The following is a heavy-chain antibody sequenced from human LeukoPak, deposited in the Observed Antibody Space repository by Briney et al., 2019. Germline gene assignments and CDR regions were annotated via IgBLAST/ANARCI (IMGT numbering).Heavy chain of an antibody. CDR3: AKATYCSGGDCYLFEY. D-gene: IGHD2-15*01. J-gene: IGHJ4*02. Sequence: QPGRSLRLSFAASGFTFDDYAMHWVRQAPGKGLEWVSGISGSGGNTYYTDSVKGRFTISTDNSKNTLYLQMNSLRVEDTAVYYCAKATYCSGGDCYLFEYWGQGTLVTVSS. CDR2: ISGSGGNT. V-gene: IGHV3-23*01. CDR1: GFTFDDYA.